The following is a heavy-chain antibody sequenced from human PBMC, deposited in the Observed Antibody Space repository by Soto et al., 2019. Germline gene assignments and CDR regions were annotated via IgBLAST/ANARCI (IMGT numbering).Heavy chain of an antibody. CDR3: ARGWNDFPH. J-gene: IGHJ1*01. CDR2: IIPVFGTA. Sequence: QVQLVQSGAEVQKPGSSVKVSCKASGGTFSSYAISWVRQAPGQGLECMGGIIPVFGTANYAQKFQGRVTINADESTSTVYMELGSLRSEDTAVYYCARGWNDFPHWGQGTLVTVSS. V-gene: IGHV1-69*01. D-gene: IGHD1-1*01. CDR1: GGTFSSYA.